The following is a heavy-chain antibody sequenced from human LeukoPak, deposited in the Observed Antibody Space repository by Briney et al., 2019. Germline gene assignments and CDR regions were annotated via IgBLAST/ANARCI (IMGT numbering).Heavy chain of an antibody. D-gene: IGHD6-13*01. CDR3: AKGRLYSSSWASPLSPFDY. CDR1: GFTFDDYA. J-gene: IGHJ4*02. CDR2: ISWNSGSI. V-gene: IGHV3-9*01. Sequence: GGSLRLSCAASGFTFDDYAMHWVRQAPGKGLEWVSGISWNSGSIGYADSVKGRFTISRDNAKNSLYLQMNSLGAEDTALYYCAKGRLYSSSWASPLSPFDYWGQGTLVTVSS.